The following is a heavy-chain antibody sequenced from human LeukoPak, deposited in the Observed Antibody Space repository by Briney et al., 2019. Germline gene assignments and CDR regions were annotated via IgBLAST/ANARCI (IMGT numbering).Heavy chain of an antibody. V-gene: IGHV3-48*03. CDR3: AGDSRVGGSKVVPATNWFDP. CDR1: GFTFSSYE. Sequence: QPGGSLRLSCAASGFTFSSYEMNWVRQAPGKGLEWVSYISSSGSTIYYADSVKGRFTISRDNAKNSLYLQMNSLRAEDTAVYYCAGDSRVGGSKVVPATNWFDPWGQGTLVTVSS. D-gene: IGHD2-2*01. J-gene: IGHJ5*02. CDR2: ISSSGSTI.